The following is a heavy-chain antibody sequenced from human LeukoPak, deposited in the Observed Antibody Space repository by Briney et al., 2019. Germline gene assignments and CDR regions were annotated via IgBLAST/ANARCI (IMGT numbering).Heavy chain of an antibody. CDR1: GGTLISYA. Sequence: RASVTVSFTASGGTLISYAISWVRQAPGQGLEWMGGIIPIFGTANYAQKFQGRVTITADESTSTAYMELSSLRSEDTAVYYCARGPPNYDSRFDYWGQGTLVTVSS. V-gene: IGHV1-69*13. CDR3: ARGPPNYDSRFDY. CDR2: IIPIFGTA. J-gene: IGHJ4*02. D-gene: IGHD3-22*01.